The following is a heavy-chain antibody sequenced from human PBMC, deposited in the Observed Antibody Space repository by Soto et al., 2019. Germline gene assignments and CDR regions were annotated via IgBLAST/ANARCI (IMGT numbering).Heavy chain of an antibody. J-gene: IGHJ4*02. Sequence: GGSLRLSCAASGFTFSNYAMSWVRQAPGKGLEWVSGIRDSAATTYYADSVQGRFSISRDNSENTLYLQMNSLRAEDTAVYYCARRHNWNYVFDYWGQGTMVTVYS. V-gene: IGHV3-23*01. D-gene: IGHD1-7*01. CDR1: GFTFSNYA. CDR2: IRDSAATT. CDR3: ARRHNWNYVFDY.